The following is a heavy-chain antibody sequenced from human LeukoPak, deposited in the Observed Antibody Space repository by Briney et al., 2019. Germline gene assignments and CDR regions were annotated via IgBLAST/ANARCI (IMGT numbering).Heavy chain of an antibody. CDR1: GGSISSYY. V-gene: IGHV4-59*12. Sequence: SETLSLTCTVSGGSISSYYWNWIRQPPGKGLEWIGYIYYSGSTNYNPSLKSRVTISVDTSKNQFSLKLSSVTAADTAVYYCARRGPPRTLLRGVKSGWFDPWSQGTLVTVSS. CDR2: IYYSGST. CDR3: ARRGPPRTLLRGVKSGWFDP. D-gene: IGHD3-10*01. J-gene: IGHJ5*02.